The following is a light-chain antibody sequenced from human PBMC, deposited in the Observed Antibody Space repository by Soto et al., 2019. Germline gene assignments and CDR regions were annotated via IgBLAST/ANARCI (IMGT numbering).Light chain of an antibody. J-gene: IGLJ2*01. Sequence: SVLTQPPSVSAAPGQRVTISCSGSSSNIGNNYVSWYQQLPGTAPQLLIYDTNNRPSGIPDRFSGSKSGTSATLGITGLQTGDGADYYCGTWDTSVSALVFGGGTKLTVL. CDR1: SSNIGNNY. CDR2: DTN. CDR3: GTWDTSVSALV. V-gene: IGLV1-51*01.